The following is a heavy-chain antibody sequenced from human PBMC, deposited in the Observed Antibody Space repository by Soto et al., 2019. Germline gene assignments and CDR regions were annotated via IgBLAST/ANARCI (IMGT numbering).Heavy chain of an antibody. V-gene: IGHV1-24*01. Sequence: ASVKVSCKVSGYTLTELSMHWVRQAPGKGLEWMGGFDPEDGETIYAQKFQGRVTMTEDTSTDTAYMELSSLRSEDTAVYYCATDSSSSLRGTRGQQERKSYYYYGMDVWGQGTTVTVSS. D-gene: IGHD6-6*01. CDR3: ATDSSSSLRGTRGQQERKSYYYYGMDV. CDR1: GYTLTELS. J-gene: IGHJ6*02. CDR2: FDPEDGET.